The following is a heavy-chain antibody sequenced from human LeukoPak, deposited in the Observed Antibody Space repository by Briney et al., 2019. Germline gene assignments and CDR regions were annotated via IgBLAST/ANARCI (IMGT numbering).Heavy chain of an antibody. CDR1: DGSVSSGSYY. CDR3: ARVSVYGDLDY. CDR2: IYYSGST. D-gene: IGHD4-17*01. V-gene: IGHV4-61*01. J-gene: IGHJ4*02. Sequence: SETLSLTCTVSDGSVSSGSYYWSWIRQPPGKGLEWIGYIYYSGSTNYNPSLKSRVTISVDTSKNQFSLKLSSVTAADTAVYYCARVSVYGDLDYWGQGTLVTVSS.